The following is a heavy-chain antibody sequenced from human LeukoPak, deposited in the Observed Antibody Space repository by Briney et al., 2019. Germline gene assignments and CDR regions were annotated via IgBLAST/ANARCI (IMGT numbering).Heavy chain of an antibody. CDR3: AREFSWSGFFDY. J-gene: IGHJ4*02. D-gene: IGHD3-3*01. CDR2: IYDSGST. V-gene: IGHV4-59*01. Sequence: PSETLSLTCTVSDGSISSYYWSWIRQPPGKGLEWIGHIYDSGSTNYNPSLKSRVTISVDTSKNQFSLKLSSVTAADTAVYYCAREFSWSGFFDYWGQGTLVTVSS. CDR1: DGSISSYY.